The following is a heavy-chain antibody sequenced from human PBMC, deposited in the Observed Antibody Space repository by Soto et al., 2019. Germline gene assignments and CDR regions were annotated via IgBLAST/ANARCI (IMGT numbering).Heavy chain of an antibody. J-gene: IGHJ4*02. Sequence: EVQLLESGGGLVQPGGSLRLSCAASGFTFSSYAMSWVRQAPGKGLEWVSAISGSGGSTYYADSVKGRFTISRDNSKNTLYLEMNSLGVEDTAGYYWAKGAAKDYIWGSYRPPFDYWGQGTLVTVSS. CDR3: AKGAAKDYIWGSYRPPFDY. CDR1: GFTFSSYA. V-gene: IGHV3-23*01. D-gene: IGHD3-16*02. CDR2: ISGSGGST.